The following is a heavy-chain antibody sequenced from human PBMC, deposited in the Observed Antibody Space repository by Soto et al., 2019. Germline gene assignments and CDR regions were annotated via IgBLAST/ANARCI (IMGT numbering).Heavy chain of an antibody. CDR3: TIAAYCSGATCYSDYNWFDP. D-gene: IGHD2-2*01. J-gene: IGHJ5*02. Sequence: ASVKVSCKVSGYTLSEVAIHWVRQTPGKGLEWMGGFDPENDETSYPQNFQGRVTLTEDTSTDTAYLELRSLRSEDTAIYYCTIAAYCSGATCYSDYNWFDPWGQGTLVTVSS. CDR2: FDPENDET. CDR1: GYTLSEVA. V-gene: IGHV1-24*01.